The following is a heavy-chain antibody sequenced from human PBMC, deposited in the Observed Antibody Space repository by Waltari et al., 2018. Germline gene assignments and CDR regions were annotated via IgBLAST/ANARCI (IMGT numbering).Heavy chain of an antibody. CDR2: INPNSGGT. CDR3: ARGPAIAAAPTFDY. J-gene: IGHJ4*02. D-gene: IGHD6-13*01. Sequence: QVQLVQSGAEVKKPGASVKVSCKASGYTFTGYFMPWVRPAPGQGLEWMGWINPNSGGTNYAQKFQGRVTMTRDTSISTAYMELSRLRSDDTAVYYCARGPAIAAAPTFDYWGQGTLVTVSS. CDR1: GYTFTGYF. V-gene: IGHV1-2*02.